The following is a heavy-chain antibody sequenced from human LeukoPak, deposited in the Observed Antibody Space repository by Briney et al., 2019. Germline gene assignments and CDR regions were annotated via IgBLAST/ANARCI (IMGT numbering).Heavy chain of an antibody. D-gene: IGHD3-22*01. CDR1: GFTFSSYG. CDR3: AKDRVYYYDSSGSPGEAFDI. Sequence: GRSLRLSCAASGFTFSSYGMHWVRQAPGKGLEWVAVISYDGSNKYYADSVKGRFTISRDNSKNTLYLQMNSLRAEDTAVYYCAKDRVYYYDSSGSPGEAFDIWGQGTMVTVSS. V-gene: IGHV3-30*18. J-gene: IGHJ3*02. CDR2: ISYDGSNK.